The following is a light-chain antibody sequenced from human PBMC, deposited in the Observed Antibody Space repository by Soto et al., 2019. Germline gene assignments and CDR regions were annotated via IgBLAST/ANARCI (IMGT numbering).Light chain of an antibody. Sequence: DIQMTQSPSTLSASVGDRVTITCRASQSISSWLAWYQQKPGTAPKLLIYKASTLQSGVPSRFSGSGSGTEFTLTISSLQPDDSATYYRQQYTDNWPFGQGPK. V-gene: IGKV1-5*03. CDR1: QSISSW. CDR3: QQYTDNWP. J-gene: IGKJ1*01. CDR2: KAS.